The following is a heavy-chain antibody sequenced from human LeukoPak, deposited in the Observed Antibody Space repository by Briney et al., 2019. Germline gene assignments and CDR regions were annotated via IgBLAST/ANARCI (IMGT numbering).Heavy chain of an antibody. D-gene: IGHD5-18*01. Sequence: PSETLSLTCAVSGGAISSSNWWSWVRQPPGKGLEWIGEIFHGGSTNYNPSLKSRVTISGDKSRNQFSLKLSSVTAADTAVYYCASAGGYGLIDYWGQGTMVTVSS. CDR2: IFHGGST. CDR1: GGAISSSNW. CDR3: ASAGGYGLIDY. J-gene: IGHJ4*02. V-gene: IGHV4-4*02.